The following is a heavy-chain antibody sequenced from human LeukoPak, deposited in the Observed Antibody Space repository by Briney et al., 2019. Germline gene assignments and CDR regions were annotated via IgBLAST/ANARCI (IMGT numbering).Heavy chain of an antibody. J-gene: IGHJ4*02. CDR2: ISGSGGST. CDR1: GFTFSSYG. D-gene: IGHD2-15*01. CDR3: ARGVRGCSGGSCYFGY. V-gene: IGHV3-23*01. Sequence: GGSLRLSCAASGFTFSSYGMSWVRQAPGKGLEWVSGISGSGGSTYYADSVKGRFTISRDNSKNTLYLQMNSLRAEDTAVYYCARGVRGCSGGSCYFGYWGQGTLVTVSS.